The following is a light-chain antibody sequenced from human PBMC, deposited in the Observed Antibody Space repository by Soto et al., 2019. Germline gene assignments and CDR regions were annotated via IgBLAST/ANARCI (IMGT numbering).Light chain of an antibody. CDR1: SSDVGGYSS. V-gene: IGLV2-14*01. Sequence: QSVLTQPASVSGSPGQSITIPCTGTSSDVGGYSSVSWFQQHPGKAPKLIIYEVSNRPSGVSYRFSGSKSGNTASLTISGLQPEDEADYYCSSYTGSSTYVFGLGTQLTVL. J-gene: IGLJ1*01. CDR3: SSYTGSSTYV. CDR2: EVS.